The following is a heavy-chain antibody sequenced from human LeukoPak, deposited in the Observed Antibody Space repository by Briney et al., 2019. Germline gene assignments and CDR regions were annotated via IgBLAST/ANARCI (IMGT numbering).Heavy chain of an antibody. D-gene: IGHD3-22*01. CDR1: GFTFSSYA. J-gene: IGHJ4*02. CDR2: ISGSGGST. Sequence: GGSLRLSCAASGFTFSSYAMSWVRQAPGKGLEWVSAISGSGGSTYYADSVKGRFTISRDNSKNTLYLQTNSLRAEDTAVYYCAKDPYDYYDSSGYYYSHGVDYWGQGTLVTVSS. V-gene: IGHV3-23*01. CDR3: AKDPYDYYDSSGYYYSHGVDY.